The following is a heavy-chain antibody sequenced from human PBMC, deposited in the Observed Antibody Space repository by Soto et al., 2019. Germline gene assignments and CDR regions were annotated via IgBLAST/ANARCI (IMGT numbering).Heavy chain of an antibody. CDR2: INHSGST. Sequence: QVQLQQWGAGLLKPSETLSLTCAVYGGSFSGYYWSWIRQPPGKGLEGIGEINHSGSTNYNPSLTSRVTIPVDTSKNQFSLKLSPVTAADTAVYYCARVIRDVDTNSRPDEPSYYYYGMDVWGQGTTVTVSS. J-gene: IGHJ6*02. D-gene: IGHD5-18*01. CDR3: ARVIRDVDTNSRPDEPSYYYYGMDV. CDR1: GGSFSGYY. V-gene: IGHV4-34*01.